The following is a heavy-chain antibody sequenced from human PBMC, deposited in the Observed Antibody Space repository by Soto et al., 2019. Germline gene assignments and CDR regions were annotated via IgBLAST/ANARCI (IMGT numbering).Heavy chain of an antibody. CDR1: GYTFTSYD. J-gene: IGHJ6*02. CDR2: MNPNSGNT. D-gene: IGHD5-18*01. V-gene: IGHV1-8*01. Sequence: ASVKVSCKASGYTFTSYDINWVRQATGQGLEWMGWMNPNSGNTGYAQKFQGRVTMTRNTSISTAYMEPSSLRSEDTAVYYCASSEDTGIGDYYYGMDVWGQGTTVTVSS. CDR3: ASSEDTGIGDYYYGMDV.